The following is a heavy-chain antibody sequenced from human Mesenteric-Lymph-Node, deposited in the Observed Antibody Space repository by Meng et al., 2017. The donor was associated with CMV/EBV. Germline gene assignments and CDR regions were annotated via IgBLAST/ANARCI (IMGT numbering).Heavy chain of an antibody. V-gene: IGHV3-7*01. CDR1: GFTFSSYW. Sequence: GGSLRLSCAASGFTFSSYWMNWVRQAPGKGLAWVANIKQDETEKYYVDSVQGRFTIFRDNAKNSLYLQMDSLRPEDTAVYYCARDAVPRIAATGLDSWGQGTLITVSS. CDR2: IKQDETEK. D-gene: IGHD6-13*01. CDR3: ARDAVPRIAATGLDS. J-gene: IGHJ4*02.